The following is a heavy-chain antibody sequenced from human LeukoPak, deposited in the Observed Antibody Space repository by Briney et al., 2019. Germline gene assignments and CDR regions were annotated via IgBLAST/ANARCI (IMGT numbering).Heavy chain of an antibody. J-gene: IGHJ4*02. CDR1: GFTVSSNY. CDR2: IYGGDST. CDR3: ASGTPVLRYFDRPPLL. D-gene: IGHD3-9*01. Sequence: GGSLRLSCAASGFTVSSNYMSWVRQAPGKGLEWVSLIYGGDSTYYADSVKGRFTISRDNSKNTLYLQMNSLRAEDTAVYYCASGTPVLRYFDRPPLLWGQGTLVTVSS. V-gene: IGHV3-66*01.